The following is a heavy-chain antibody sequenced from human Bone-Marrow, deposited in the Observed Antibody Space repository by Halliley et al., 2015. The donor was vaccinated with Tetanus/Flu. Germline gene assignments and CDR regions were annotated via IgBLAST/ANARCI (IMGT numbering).Heavy chain of an antibody. J-gene: IGHJ4*02. CDR3: ARGQGYH. CDR1: GYTFTSYG. D-gene: IGHD2-2*01. V-gene: IGHV1-18*01. CDR2: ISVRNGDT. Sequence: QMQLVQSGAEVKKPGTSVKVSCKASGYTFTSYGISWVRQVPGQGLQFVGWISVRNGDTEYAQKFQGRLTVTADTSTSTAYMELRSLRSDDTAVYYCARGQGYHWGQGTLVTVSS.